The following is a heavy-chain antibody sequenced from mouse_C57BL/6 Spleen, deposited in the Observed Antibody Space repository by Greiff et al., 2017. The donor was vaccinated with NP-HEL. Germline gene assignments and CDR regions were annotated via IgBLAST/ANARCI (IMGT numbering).Heavy chain of an antibody. J-gene: IGHJ2*01. D-gene: IGHD2-5*01. CDR2: ISYDGSN. CDR1: GYSITSGYY. Sequence: EVHLVESGPGLVKPSQSLSLTCSVTGYSITSGYYWNWIRQFPGNKLEWMGYISYDGSNNYNPSLKNRISITRDTSKNQFFLKLNSVTTEDTATYYCASGYSNYVGDYWGQGTTLTVSS. CDR3: ASGYSNYVGDY. V-gene: IGHV3-6*01.